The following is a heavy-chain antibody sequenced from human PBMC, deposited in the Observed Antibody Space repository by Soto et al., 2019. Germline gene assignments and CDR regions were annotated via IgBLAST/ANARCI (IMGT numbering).Heavy chain of an antibody. Sequence: QVQLVESGGGLVKPGGSLRLSCAASGFTFSDYYMSWIRQAPGKGLEWVSYISSSGSTIYYADSVKGRFTISRDNAKNSLYLQMNSLRAEDTAVYYCVRDAVSDDFWSGYYSNYYYYMDVWGKGTTVTVSS. V-gene: IGHV3-11*01. D-gene: IGHD3-3*01. CDR2: ISSSGSTI. CDR1: GFTFSDYY. CDR3: VRDAVSDDFWSGYYSNYYYYMDV. J-gene: IGHJ6*03.